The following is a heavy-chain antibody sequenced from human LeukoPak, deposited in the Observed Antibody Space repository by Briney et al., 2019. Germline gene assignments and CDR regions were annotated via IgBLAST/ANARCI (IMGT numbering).Heavy chain of an antibody. CDR2: ITSSSYTI. D-gene: IGHD5-18*01. J-gene: IGHJ3*02. Sequence: GGSLRLSCAASGFTFSSYNMNWVRQAPGQGLGWFSYITSSSYTIYYADSVKGRFTISRDNAKNSLYLQMNSLRAEDTAVYYCARDRWGYSFDRNAFDIWGQGTMVTVSS. CDR3: ARDRWGYSFDRNAFDI. CDR1: GFTFSSYN. V-gene: IGHV3-48*04.